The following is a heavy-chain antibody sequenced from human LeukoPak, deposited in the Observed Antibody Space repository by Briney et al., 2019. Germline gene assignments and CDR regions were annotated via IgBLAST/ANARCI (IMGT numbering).Heavy chain of an antibody. Sequence: PGGSLRLSCAASGFTFSSYSMNWVRQAPGKGLEWVSSISSSSSYIYYADSVKGRFTISRDNSKNTLFLQMNSLRADDTAVYYCVRDSIRQQLYYFDHWGQGTLVTVSS. J-gene: IGHJ4*02. CDR1: GFTFSSYS. V-gene: IGHV3-21*01. CDR2: ISSSSSYI. D-gene: IGHD4-11*01. CDR3: VRDSIRQQLYYFDH.